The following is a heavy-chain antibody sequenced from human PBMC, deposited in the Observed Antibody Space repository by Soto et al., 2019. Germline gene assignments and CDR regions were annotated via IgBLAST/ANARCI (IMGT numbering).Heavy chain of an antibody. CDR2: VRGDNGHT. D-gene: IGHD2-15*01. V-gene: IGHV1-18*01. CDR3: AGELGYCRSGTCYREWFDP. CDR1: GYTFTTHG. J-gene: IGHJ5*02. Sequence: QVQLVQSGAEVKKPGASVKVSCKASGYTFTTHGISWVRQVPGQGLEWMGWVRGDNGHTNYAQSLQSSVNMTTDTSTNTAYMELRSLSSDDTAVYYCAGELGYCRSGTCYREWFDPWGQGTLVTVSS.